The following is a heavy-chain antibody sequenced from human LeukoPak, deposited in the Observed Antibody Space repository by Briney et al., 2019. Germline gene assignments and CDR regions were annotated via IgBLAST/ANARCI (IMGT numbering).Heavy chain of an antibody. D-gene: IGHD3-3*01. CDR3: VRDGLEWLPHRPSYMDV. Sequence: ASVKVSCKASGYTFTSYDISWVRQARGQGLEWMGWISVYNGNTNYAQKFQGRVTMTTDTSTNTAYMELRSLRSDDTAVYYCVRDGLEWLPHRPSYMDVWGKGTTVTVSS. J-gene: IGHJ6*03. V-gene: IGHV1-18*01. CDR2: ISVYNGNT. CDR1: GYTFTSYD.